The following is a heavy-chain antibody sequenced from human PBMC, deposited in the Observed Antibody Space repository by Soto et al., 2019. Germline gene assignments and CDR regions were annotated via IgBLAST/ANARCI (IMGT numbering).Heavy chain of an antibody. CDR2: INEDGSEK. V-gene: IGHV3-7*01. D-gene: IGHD5-18*01. CDR3: ARCGSYGFVWFYYYAMDV. CDR1: GFVFTKHW. Sequence: EVQLVESGGGAVQPGGSLRLSCVVCGFVFTKHWMGWIRQVPGKGLEWLANINEDGSEKNYVDSVKGRFTISRDNAKNSLYLQMSSLRAEDTAVYYCARCGSYGFVWFYYYAMDVWGQGTAVTVSS. J-gene: IGHJ6*02.